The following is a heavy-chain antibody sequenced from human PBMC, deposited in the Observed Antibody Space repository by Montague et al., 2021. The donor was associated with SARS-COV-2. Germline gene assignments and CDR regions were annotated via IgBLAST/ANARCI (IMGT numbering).Heavy chain of an antibody. Sequence: SLRLSCAASGFTFSSYAMSWVRQAPGKGLEWVSVISSSGGSTYYADSVKGRFTISRDNSKNTLYLQVNGLRAEDTAVYFCAKGGTSGSTDYFEDWGQGTLVTVSS. V-gene: IGHV3-23*01. CDR3: AKGGTSGSTDYFED. CDR2: ISSSGGST. J-gene: IGHJ4*02. CDR1: GFTFSSYA. D-gene: IGHD3-10*01.